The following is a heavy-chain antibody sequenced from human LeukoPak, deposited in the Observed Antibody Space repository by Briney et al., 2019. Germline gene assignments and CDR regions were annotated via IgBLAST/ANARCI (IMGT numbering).Heavy chain of an antibody. CDR3: TDRKYSNARQCFDY. D-gene: IGHD6-6*01. Sequence: PGGSLRLSCTTSGFTFGDYGMTWVRQAPGKGLEWVGFIRSKAYGGTTEYAASVKGRFTISRDDSNSIAYLQMNSLETEDTAIYCCTDRKYSNARQCFDYWGQGTLVTVSS. J-gene: IGHJ4*02. CDR1: GFTFGDYG. V-gene: IGHV3-49*04. CDR2: IRSKAYGGTT.